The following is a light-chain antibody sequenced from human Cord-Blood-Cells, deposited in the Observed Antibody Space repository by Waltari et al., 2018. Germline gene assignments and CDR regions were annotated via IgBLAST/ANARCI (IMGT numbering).Light chain of an antibody. Sequence: QSALTQPASVSGSPGQSITISCTGTSSDVGSYNLVSWYQQHPGKAPKLMIYEGSKRPSGVSNRCSCSKSGNTASLTISGLQAEDEADYDCCSYAGSSTWVFGGGTKLTVL. CDR2: EGS. J-gene: IGLJ3*02. CDR3: CSYAGSSTWV. CDR1: SSDVGSYNL. V-gene: IGLV2-23*01.